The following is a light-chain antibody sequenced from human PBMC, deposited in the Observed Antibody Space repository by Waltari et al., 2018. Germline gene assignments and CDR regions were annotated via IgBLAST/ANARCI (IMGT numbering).Light chain of an antibody. J-gene: IGLJ3*02. V-gene: IGLV1-40*01. CDR1: SSNIGANYN. CDR2: DNT. CDR3: QSYDTSLSAWV. Sequence: QSVLTQPPSVSGAPGQRVTISCSGSSSNIGANYNVFWYQQLPGTAPKLFIYDNTTRPSGVPARSSGSKSGTSASLAITGLQTEDEADYYCQSYDTSLSAWVFGGGTKLTVL.